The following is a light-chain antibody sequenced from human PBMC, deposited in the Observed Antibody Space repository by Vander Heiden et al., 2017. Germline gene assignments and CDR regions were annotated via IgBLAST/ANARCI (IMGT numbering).Light chain of an antibody. CDR2: GAS. J-gene: IGKJ5*01. Sequence: EVVFTQSPGTLSWSTGERATLSCRVSQSVYSNYLAWYQQKRGQAPRLLIYGASSRATGIPDRFSGSGSGTDFTLTISRLEPEDFAVYYCQQYGSSPITFGQGTRLEIK. CDR3: QQYGSSPIT. CDR1: QSVYSNY. V-gene: IGKV3-20*01.